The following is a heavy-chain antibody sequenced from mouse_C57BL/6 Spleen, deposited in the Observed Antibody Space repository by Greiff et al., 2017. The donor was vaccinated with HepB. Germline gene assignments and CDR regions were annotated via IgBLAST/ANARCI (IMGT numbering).Heavy chain of an antibody. V-gene: IGHV1-72*01. CDR2: IDPNSGGT. Sequence: QVHVKQPGAELVKPGASVKLSCKASGYTFTSYWMHWVKQRPGRGLEWIGRIDPNSGGTKYNEKFKSKATLTVDKPSSTAYMQLSSLTSEDSAVYYCARSVVWYYGSSYPYYFDYWGQGTTLTVSS. J-gene: IGHJ2*01. D-gene: IGHD1-1*01. CDR1: GYTFTSYW. CDR3: ARSVVWYYGSSYPYYFDY.